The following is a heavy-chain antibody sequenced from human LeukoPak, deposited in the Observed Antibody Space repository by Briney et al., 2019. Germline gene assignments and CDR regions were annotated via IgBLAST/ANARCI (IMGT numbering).Heavy chain of an antibody. CDR2: ISSSSSYI. V-gene: IGHV3-21*01. Sequence: GGSLRLSCAASGFTFSSYSMNWVRQAPGKGLDWVSSISSSSSYIYYADSVKGRFTISRDNAKNSLYLQMNSLRAEDTAVYYCARETSSFWSAPWRAFDIWGQGTMVTVSS. J-gene: IGHJ3*02. CDR1: GFTFSSYS. CDR3: ARETSSFWSAPWRAFDI. D-gene: IGHD3-3*01.